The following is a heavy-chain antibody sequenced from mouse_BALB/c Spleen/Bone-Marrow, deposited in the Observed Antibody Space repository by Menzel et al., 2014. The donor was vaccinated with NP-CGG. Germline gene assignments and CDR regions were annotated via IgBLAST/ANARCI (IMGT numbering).Heavy chain of an antibody. CDR3: AREPYYYGSGAY. D-gene: IGHD1-1*01. CDR1: GFNIKDTY. CDR2: IDPANGNT. J-gene: IGHJ3*01. Sequence: DQLQQSGAELVKPGASVKLSCTASGFNIKDTYMHWVKQRPEHGLEWIGRIDPANGNTKYDPKFQGKATITADTSSNTAYLQLSSLTSEDTAVYYCAREPYYYGSGAYWGQGTLVTVSA. V-gene: IGHV14-3*02.